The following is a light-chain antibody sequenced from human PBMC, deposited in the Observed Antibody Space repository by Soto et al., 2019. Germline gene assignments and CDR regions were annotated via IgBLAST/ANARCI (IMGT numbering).Light chain of an antibody. J-gene: IGKJ4*01. Sequence: EIVMTQSPATLSVSPGERATLSCRASRSVSTSLAWYQHQPGQAPRLLIYSASTRATGIPARFSGSGSGTEFTLTISSLQSEDFAVYYCQQYDNWPPLTFGGGTKVEVK. CDR3: QQYDNWPPLT. CDR1: RSVSTS. V-gene: IGKV3-15*01. CDR2: SAS.